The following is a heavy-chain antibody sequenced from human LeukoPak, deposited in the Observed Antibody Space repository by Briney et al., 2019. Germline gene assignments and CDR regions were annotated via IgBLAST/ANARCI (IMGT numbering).Heavy chain of an antibody. CDR2: ISPNSGGT. J-gene: IGHJ5*02. CDR1: GYTFTGYY. V-gene: IGHV1-2*02. D-gene: IGHD3-10*01. Sequence: GASVKVSCKASGYTFTGYYMHWVRQAPGQGLEWTGWISPNSGGTNYAQKFQGRVTMTRDTSISTAYMELSRLRSDDTAVYYCARRPRGGAVWFDPWGQGTLVTVSS. CDR3: ARRPRGGAVWFDP.